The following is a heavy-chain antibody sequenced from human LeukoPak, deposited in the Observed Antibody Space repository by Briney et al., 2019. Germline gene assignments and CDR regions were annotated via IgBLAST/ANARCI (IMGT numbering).Heavy chain of an antibody. CDR2: INPSGGST. CDR1: GYTFSSYY. CDR3: ARDDSSGPQVY. Sequence: ASVKVSCKPSGYTFSSYYMHWVRQAPGQGLEWMGIINPSGGSTKYAQKLQGRVTMTRDTSTSKVYMELSSMRSEDTAVYYCARDDSSGPQVYWGQGTLVTVSS. D-gene: IGHD3-22*01. J-gene: IGHJ4*02. V-gene: IGHV1-46*01.